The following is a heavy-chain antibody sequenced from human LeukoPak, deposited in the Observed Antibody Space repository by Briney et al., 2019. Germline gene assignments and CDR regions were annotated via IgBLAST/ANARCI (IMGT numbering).Heavy chain of an antibody. CDR3: ASPEGYSYGTFDY. Sequence: GSSVKVSCKVSGGTFSSYAISWVRQAPGQGLEWMGGIIPIFGTANYAQKFQGRVTITADKSTSTAYMELSSLRSEDTAVYYCASPEGYSYGTFDYWGQGTLVTVSS. CDR2: IIPIFGTA. J-gene: IGHJ4*02. CDR1: GGTFSSYA. V-gene: IGHV1-69*06. D-gene: IGHD5-18*01.